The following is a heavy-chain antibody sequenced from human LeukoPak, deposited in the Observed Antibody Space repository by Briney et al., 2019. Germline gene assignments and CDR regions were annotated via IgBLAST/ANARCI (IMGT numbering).Heavy chain of an antibody. Sequence: PGRSLRLSCAASGFTFDDYAMHWVRQAPGKGLEWVSGISCNSGSIGYADSVKGRFTISRDNAKSSLYLQMNSLRAEDMALYYCAKDRGSSSWYAFDIWGQGTMVTVSS. D-gene: IGHD6-13*01. CDR3: AKDRGSSSWYAFDI. V-gene: IGHV3-9*03. CDR2: ISCNSGSI. CDR1: GFTFDDYA. J-gene: IGHJ3*02.